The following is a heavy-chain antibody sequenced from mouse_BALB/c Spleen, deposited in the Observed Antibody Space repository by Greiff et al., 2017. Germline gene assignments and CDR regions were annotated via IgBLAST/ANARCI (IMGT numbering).Heavy chain of an antibody. D-gene: IGHD1-1*01. V-gene: IGHV5-12-2*01. J-gene: IGHJ4*01. CDR1: GFTFSSYT. Sequence: DVMLVESGGGLVQPGGSLKLSCAASGFTFSSYTMSWVRQTPEKRLEWVAYISNGGGSTYYPDTVKGRFTISRDNAKNTLYLQMSSLKSEDTAMYYCASYYYGGSGAMDYWGQGTSVTVSS. CDR2: ISNGGGST. CDR3: ASYYYGGSGAMDY.